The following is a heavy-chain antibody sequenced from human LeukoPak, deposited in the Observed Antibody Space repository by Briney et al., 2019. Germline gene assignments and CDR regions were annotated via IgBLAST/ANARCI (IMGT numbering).Heavy chain of an antibody. V-gene: IGHV3-23*01. D-gene: IGHD6-19*01. J-gene: IGHJ6*03. CDR1: GFTFSSYE. CDR2: ISGSGGST. Sequence: PGGSLRLSCAASGFTFSSYEMNWVRQAPGKGLEWVSAISGSGGSTYYADSVKGRFTISRDNSKNTLYLQMNSLRAEDTAVYYCAKSLRKCTEQWLVPSCYYYYMDVWGKGTTVTVSS. CDR3: AKSLRKCTEQWLVPSCYYYYMDV.